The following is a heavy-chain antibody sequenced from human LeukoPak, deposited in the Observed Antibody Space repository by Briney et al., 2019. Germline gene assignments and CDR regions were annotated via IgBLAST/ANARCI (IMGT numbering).Heavy chain of an antibody. CDR2: ISTSSSTI. J-gene: IGHJ4*02. CDR3: ARDGSGYSSSWRLYYFDY. D-gene: IGHD6-13*01. CDR1: GFSVSSYY. Sequence: GGSLRLSCAASGFSVSSYYMSWVRQAPGKGLEWVTYISTSSSTIYYADSVKGRFTISRDNAKNSLYLQMNSLRDEDTAVYYCARDGSGYSSSWRLYYFDYWGQGTLVTVSS. V-gene: IGHV3-48*02.